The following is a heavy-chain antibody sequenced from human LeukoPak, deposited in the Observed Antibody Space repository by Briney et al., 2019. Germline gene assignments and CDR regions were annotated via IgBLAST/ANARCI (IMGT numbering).Heavy chain of an antibody. D-gene: IGHD3-9*01. J-gene: IGHJ4*02. CDR1: GGSINDYY. Sequence: PSETLSLTCSVSGGSINDYYWSWIRQSPGKGLEWIGHIYYSGSTNYNPSLKSRVTISVDTSKNQFSLKLSSVTAADTAVYYCARQYYDILTGYYPYYFDYWGQGTLVTVSS. CDR3: ARQYYDILTGYYPYYFDY. V-gene: IGHV4-59*08. CDR2: IYYSGST.